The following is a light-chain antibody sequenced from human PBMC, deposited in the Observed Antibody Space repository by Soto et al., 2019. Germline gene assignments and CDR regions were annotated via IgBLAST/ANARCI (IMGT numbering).Light chain of an antibody. V-gene: IGKV3-15*01. CDR1: QSVSSN. J-gene: IGKJ1*01. Sequence: EIVMTQSPATLSVSPGERATLSCRASQSVSSNLAWYQQKPGQAPRLLIYEASTRATGIPARFSGSGSGTEVTLTISSLQSEDFAVYYCQQYNNWPRTFGQGTKVEIK. CDR2: EAS. CDR3: QQYNNWPRT.